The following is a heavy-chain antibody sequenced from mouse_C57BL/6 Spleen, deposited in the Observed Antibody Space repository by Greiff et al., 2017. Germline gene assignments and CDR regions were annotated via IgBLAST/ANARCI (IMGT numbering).Heavy chain of an antibody. CDR1: GYTFTDHT. Sequence: QVQLQQSDAELVKPGASVKISCKVSGYTFTDHTIHWMKQRPEQGLEWIGYIYPRDGSTKYNEKFKVKATLTADKSSSTAYMQLHNLTSEDSAVYFCASEDYVVYYFDDWGQGTTLTVSS. CDR3: ASEDYVVYYFDD. V-gene: IGHV1-78*01. CDR2: IYPRDGST. D-gene: IGHD2-4*01. J-gene: IGHJ2*01.